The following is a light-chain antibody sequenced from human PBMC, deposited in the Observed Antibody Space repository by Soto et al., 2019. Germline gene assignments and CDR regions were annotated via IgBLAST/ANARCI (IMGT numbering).Light chain of an antibody. Sequence: VLTQSPGTLSLSPGERATLSCRASQSVSSSYLAWYQQKPGQAPRLLIYGASSRATGIPARFSGSGSGTDFTLTITRLEPEDFAVYYCQQYGNSPWTFGQGTKVDIK. CDR3: QQYGNSPWT. V-gene: IGKV3-20*01. CDR1: QSVSSSY. CDR2: GAS. J-gene: IGKJ1*01.